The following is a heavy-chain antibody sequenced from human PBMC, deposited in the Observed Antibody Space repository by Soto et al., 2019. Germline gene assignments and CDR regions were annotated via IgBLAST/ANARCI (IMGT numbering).Heavy chain of an antibody. CDR1: GFTRGAYS. CDR3: ARGHYYDSRFAFDH. Sequence: HPVGALRLSCSASGFTRGAYSMHWVRQAPGKGLEWVAIISYDGSNKYYGDSVKGRFTVSRDNSANTLYRQVNSLRAEDTAVYYCARGHYYDSRFAFDHWGQRTLVTVSS. V-gene: IGHV3-30-3*01. D-gene: IGHD3-22*01. CDR2: ISYDGSNK. J-gene: IGHJ5*02.